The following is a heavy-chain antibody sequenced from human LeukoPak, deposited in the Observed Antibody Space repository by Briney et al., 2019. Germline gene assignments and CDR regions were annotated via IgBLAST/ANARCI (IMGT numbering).Heavy chain of an antibody. J-gene: IGHJ4*02. V-gene: IGHV4-59*08. CDR1: GGSISSYY. CDR3: ARLTEYYFDY. Sequence: KTSETLSLTCTVSGGSISSYYWSWIRQPPGKGLEWIGYIYYSGSTNYNPSLKSRVTISVDMSKNQFSLKLSSVTAADTAVYYCARLTEYYFDYWGQGALVTVSS. CDR2: IYYSGST.